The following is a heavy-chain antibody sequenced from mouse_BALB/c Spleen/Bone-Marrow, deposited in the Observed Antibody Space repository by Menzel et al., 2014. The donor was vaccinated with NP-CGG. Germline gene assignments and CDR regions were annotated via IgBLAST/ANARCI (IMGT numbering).Heavy chain of an antibody. CDR1: GFTFSDFY. V-gene: IGHV5-4*02. D-gene: IGHD2-14*01. CDR2: FSYGGSYI. CDR3: ARDRGVQGYAMDY. J-gene: IGHJ4*01. Sequence: EVKVEESGGGLVKPGGSLKLSCAASGFTFSDFYMYWVRQTPEKRLEWVATFSYGGSYIYYPDSVKGRFTISRDDAKNNLYLQMSSLKSEDTAMYYCARDRGVQGYAMDYWGQGTSVTVSS.